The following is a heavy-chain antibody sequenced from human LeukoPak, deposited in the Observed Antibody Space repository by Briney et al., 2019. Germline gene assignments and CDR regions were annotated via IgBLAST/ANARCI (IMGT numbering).Heavy chain of an antibody. Sequence: SETLSLTCTVSGGSISGYYWSWIRQPPGKGLEWIGYIYYSGSTKFNPSLESRVTISVDTSKNQFSLKLISVTAADTAVYFCARLGGSYSLAAIDYWGQGTLVTASS. D-gene: IGHD1-26*01. CDR1: GGSISGYY. CDR3: ARLGGSYSLAAIDY. V-gene: IGHV4-59*08. CDR2: IYYSGST. J-gene: IGHJ4*02.